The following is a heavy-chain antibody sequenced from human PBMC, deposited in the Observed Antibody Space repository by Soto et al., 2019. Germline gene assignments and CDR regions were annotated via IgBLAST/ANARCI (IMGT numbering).Heavy chain of an antibody. Sequence: SETLSLTCGVAGGSISSGGYSWSWIRQPPGKGLEWIGYIYHSGSTYYNPSLKSRVTISVDRSKNQFSLKLSSVTAADTAVYYCARVPDRWGQGTLVTVSS. J-gene: IGHJ5*02. CDR3: ARVPDR. CDR2: IYHSGST. CDR1: GGSISSGGYS. D-gene: IGHD2-2*01. V-gene: IGHV4-30-2*01.